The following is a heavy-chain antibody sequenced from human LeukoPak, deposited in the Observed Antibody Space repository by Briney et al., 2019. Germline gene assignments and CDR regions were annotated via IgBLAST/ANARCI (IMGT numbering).Heavy chain of an antibody. CDR3: ARSGTTMVRGVMSFDY. CDR2: IYHSGST. V-gene: IGHV4-4*02. D-gene: IGHD3-10*01. CDR1: GGSISNSNW. Sequence: SETLSLTCAVSGGSISNSNWWSWVRQPPGKGLEWIGEIYHSGSTNYNPSLKSRVTISVDTSKNQFSLKLSSVTAADTAVYYCARSGTTMVRGVMSFDYWGQGTLVTVSS. J-gene: IGHJ4*02.